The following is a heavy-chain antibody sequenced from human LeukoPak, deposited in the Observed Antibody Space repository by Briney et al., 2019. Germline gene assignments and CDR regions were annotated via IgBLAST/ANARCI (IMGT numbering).Heavy chain of an antibody. CDR1: GYTFTSYD. J-gene: IGHJ5*02. Sequence: ASVKVSCKASGYTFTSYDINWVRQATGQGLEWMGWMNPSSGNTGYAQKFQGRVTMTRNTSISTAYMELSSLRSEDTAVYYCARVPTLNYDILTGYYRDNWFDPWGQGTLVTVSS. CDR2: MNPSSGNT. CDR3: ARVPTLNYDILTGYYRDNWFDP. D-gene: IGHD3-9*01. V-gene: IGHV1-8*01.